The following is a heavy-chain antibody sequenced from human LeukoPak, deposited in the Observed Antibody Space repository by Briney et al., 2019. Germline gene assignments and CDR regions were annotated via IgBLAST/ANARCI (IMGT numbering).Heavy chain of an antibody. D-gene: IGHD3-22*01. CDR1: GYTLTELS. CDR3: ARGYYDSSDFEYFQH. J-gene: IGHJ1*01. CDR2: FDPEDGET. Sequence: ASVKVSCKVSGYTLTELSMHWVRQAPGKGLEWMGRFDPEDGETIYAQKFQGRVTMTRDTSISTVYMELSRLRSDDTAVFYCARGYYDSSDFEYFQHWGQGTLVTVSS. V-gene: IGHV1-24*01.